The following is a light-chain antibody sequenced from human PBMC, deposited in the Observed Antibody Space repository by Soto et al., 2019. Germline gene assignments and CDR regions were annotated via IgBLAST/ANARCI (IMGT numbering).Light chain of an antibody. CDR1: QSVDSRY. J-gene: IGKJ4*01. Sequence: EIVLTQYPGTLSLSPGEIATLSCRASQSVDSRYFAWYQQKLGQAPRLLIYGSSNRATGIPDRFSGSGSGTDFTLTISRLEPEDFAVYHCQQYENSVPLTFGGGTKVDIK. CDR2: GSS. V-gene: IGKV3-20*01. CDR3: QQYENSVPLT.